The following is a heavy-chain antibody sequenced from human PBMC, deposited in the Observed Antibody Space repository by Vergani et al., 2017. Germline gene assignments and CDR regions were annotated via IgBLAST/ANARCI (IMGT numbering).Heavy chain of an antibody. Sequence: QVQLQESGPGLVKPSETLSLTCSVSGDSMNTYYWTWIRQPPGKGLEWIGSIYYSGSTYYNPSLKSRVTISVDTSKNQFSLKLSSVTAADTAVYYCARPNSSGWQFDYWGQGTLVTVSS. J-gene: IGHJ4*02. V-gene: IGHV4-59*05. D-gene: IGHD6-19*01. CDR1: GDSMNTYY. CDR3: ARPNSSGWQFDY. CDR2: IYYSGST.